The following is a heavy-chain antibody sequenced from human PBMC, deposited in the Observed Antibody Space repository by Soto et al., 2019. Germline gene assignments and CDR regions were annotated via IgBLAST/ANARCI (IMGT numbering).Heavy chain of an antibody. CDR1: GDSFSSYA. CDR3: ETGGKFDERRAWAS. Sequence: QVQLVQSVAEVKKPGSSVKVSCKASGDSFSSYAISWVRQAPGHGLEWMGRIIPIFGTTNYAQRVEGRVTITADESTSTANIELSSLKSDDTAIYYCETGGKFDERRAWASWGQGTLVTVSS. V-gene: IGHV1-69*01. D-gene: IGHD3-16*01. CDR2: IIPIFGTT. J-gene: IGHJ5*02.